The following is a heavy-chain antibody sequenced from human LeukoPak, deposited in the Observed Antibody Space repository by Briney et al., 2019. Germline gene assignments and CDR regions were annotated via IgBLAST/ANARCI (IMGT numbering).Heavy chain of an antibody. CDR2: INHSGST. CDR1: GGSFSGYY. D-gene: IGHD6-19*01. Sequence: SETLSLTCAVYGGSFSGYYWSWIRQPPGKGLEWIGEINHSGSTNYNPSLKSRVAISVDTSKNQFSLKLSSVTAADTAVYYCARVVGIAVAGRLSYYYYYYMDVWGKGTTVTVSS. V-gene: IGHV4-34*01. CDR3: ARVVGIAVAGRLSYYYYYYMDV. J-gene: IGHJ6*03.